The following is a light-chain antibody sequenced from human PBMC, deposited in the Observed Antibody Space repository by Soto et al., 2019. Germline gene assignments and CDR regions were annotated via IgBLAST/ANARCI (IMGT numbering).Light chain of an antibody. CDR3: QQYNSYSQLN. CDR1: QSISSW. J-gene: IGKJ4*01. V-gene: IGKV1-5*01. Sequence: DIQMTQSPSSLSASVGDRVTITCRASQSISSWLAWYQQKPGKAPKLLIFDAFSLESGVPSRFSGSRSGKEFTLTISSLQPDEYANYYCQQYNSYSQLNFGRGTKADI. CDR2: DAF.